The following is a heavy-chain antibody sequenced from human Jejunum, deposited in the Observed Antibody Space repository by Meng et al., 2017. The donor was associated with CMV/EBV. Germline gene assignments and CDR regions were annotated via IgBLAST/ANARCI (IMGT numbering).Heavy chain of an antibody. D-gene: IGHD6-6*01. Sequence: QLTLKESGHTLVKPPQTLTLTCSFSGFSLTTNVESVGWIRQPPGKALEWLALIHGGGGKQYSPSLQSRLTATRDTSKNQVVLTMTNMDPVDTATYYCVHRYSSSSGQVSWGQGTLVTVSS. CDR2: IHGGGGK. V-gene: IGHV2-5*02. J-gene: IGHJ5*02. CDR1: GFSLTTNVES. CDR3: VHRYSSSSGQVS.